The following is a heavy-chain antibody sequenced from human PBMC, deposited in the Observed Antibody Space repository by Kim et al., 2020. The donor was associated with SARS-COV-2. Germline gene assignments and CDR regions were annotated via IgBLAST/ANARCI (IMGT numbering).Heavy chain of an antibody. CDR2: INPSDSYT. V-gene: IGHV5-10-1*01. J-gene: IGHJ2*01. Sequence: GESLKISCKGSGYSFTSYWINWVRQLPGKGLEWMGRINPSDSYTNYSPSFQGHVTISADKSSSTASLQWSSLKASDTAMYYCARPPHLSWKDYYASGTTFGLGGYFDLWGRGTLVTVSS. CDR1: GYSFTSYW. CDR3: ARPPHLSWKDYYASGTTFGLGGYFDL. D-gene: IGHD3-10*01.